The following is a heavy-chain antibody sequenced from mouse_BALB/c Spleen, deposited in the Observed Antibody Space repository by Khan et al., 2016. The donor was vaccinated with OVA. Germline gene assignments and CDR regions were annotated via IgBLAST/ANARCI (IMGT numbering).Heavy chain of an antibody. J-gene: IGHJ2*01. Sequence: EVELVESGGGLVKPGGSLQLSCAASGFTFSSYAMSWVRQTPEKRLEWVATISSGGTYTYYPDSVKGRFTISRDNATNTLYLQMSSLRSEDTAMYYCARTRGYYGSNYFDYWGQGTTLTASS. CDR2: ISSGGTYT. V-gene: IGHV5-9-3*01. D-gene: IGHD1-1*01. CDR3: ARTRGYYGSNYFDY. CDR1: GFTFSSYA.